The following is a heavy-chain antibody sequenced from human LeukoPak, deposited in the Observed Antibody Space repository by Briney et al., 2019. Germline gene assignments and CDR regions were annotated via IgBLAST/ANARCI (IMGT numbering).Heavy chain of an antibody. CDR2: IKQDGSEK. D-gene: IGHD3-16*01. CDR3: ARVRYDYVWGSYTHFDY. V-gene: IGHV3-7*01. CDR1: GFTFSSYW. Sequence: GGSLRLSCAASGFTFSSYWMSWVRQAPGKGLEWVANIKQDGSEKYYVDSVKGRFTISRDNAKNSLYLQMNSLRAEDTAVYYCARVRYDYVWGSYTHFDYWGQGTLVTVSS. J-gene: IGHJ4*02.